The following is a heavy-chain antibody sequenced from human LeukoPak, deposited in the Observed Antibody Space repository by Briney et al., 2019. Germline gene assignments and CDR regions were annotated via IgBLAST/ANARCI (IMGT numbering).Heavy chain of an antibody. CDR3: AKAYRYYYDSSGYYYEDAFDI. CDR1: GFTFSSYA. Sequence: GGSLRLSXAASGFTFSSYAMSWVRQAPGKGLEWVSAISGSGGSTYYADSVKGRFTISRDNSKNTLYLQMNSLRAEDTAVYYCAKAYRYYYDSSGYYYEDAFDIWGQGTMVTVSS. V-gene: IGHV3-23*01. D-gene: IGHD3-22*01. CDR2: ISGSGGST. J-gene: IGHJ3*02.